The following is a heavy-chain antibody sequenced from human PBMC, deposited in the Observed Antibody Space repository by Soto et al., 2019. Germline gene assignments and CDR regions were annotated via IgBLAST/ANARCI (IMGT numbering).Heavy chain of an antibody. Sequence: SGGSLRLSCAASGITFSSKAMSWVRQAPGKGLEWVSIVRSSGGSTYYADSVKGRFTISRDNSKNTVYLQMNSLRAEDTAVYYCAISGDGTCDYWGQGTLVTVSS. D-gene: IGHD2-15*01. V-gene: IGHV3-23*01. CDR2: VRSSGGST. CDR3: AISGDGTCDY. J-gene: IGHJ4*02. CDR1: GITFSSKA.